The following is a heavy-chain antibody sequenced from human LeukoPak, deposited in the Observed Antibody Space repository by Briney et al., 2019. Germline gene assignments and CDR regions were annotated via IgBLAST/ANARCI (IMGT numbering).Heavy chain of an antibody. V-gene: IGHV4-4*07. J-gene: IGHJ4*02. CDR1: GGSITSYY. CDR2: INTSGNT. D-gene: IGHD1-26*01. Sequence: SETLSLTCTVSGGSITSYYWSWIRQPAGKGLEWIGRINTSGNTNYNPSLKSRVTMSVDTSKNQFSLKLTSVTAADTAMYYCAREAPGALDYWGQGTLVTVSS. CDR3: AREAPGALDY.